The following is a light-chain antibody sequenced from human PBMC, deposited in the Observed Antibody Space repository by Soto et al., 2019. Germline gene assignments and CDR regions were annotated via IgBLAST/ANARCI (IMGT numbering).Light chain of an antibody. Sequence: QSALTQPASVSGSPGQSITISCSGTSSDIGAYNYVYWYQQHPGKAPKLMIYEVTNRPSGVSNRFSGSKSGNTASLTISGLQAEDEADYYCSSYTSRSTLVFGTGTKLTVL. V-gene: IGLV2-14*01. J-gene: IGLJ1*01. CDR2: EVT. CDR3: SSYTSRSTLV. CDR1: SSDIGAYNY.